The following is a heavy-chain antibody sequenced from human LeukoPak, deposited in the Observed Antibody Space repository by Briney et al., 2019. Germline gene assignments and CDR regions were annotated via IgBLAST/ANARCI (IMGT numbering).Heavy chain of an antibody. J-gene: IGHJ6*03. CDR1: GFTVSSNY. Sequence: GGSLRLSCAASGFTVSSNYMSWVRQAPGKGLEWVSVIYSGGSTYYADSVKGRFTISRDNSKNTLYLQMNSLRAEDTAVYYCASSGSYSQYYYYYMDVWGKGTTVTISS. D-gene: IGHD1-26*01. CDR2: IYSGGST. CDR3: ASSGSYSQYYYYYMDV. V-gene: IGHV3-53*01.